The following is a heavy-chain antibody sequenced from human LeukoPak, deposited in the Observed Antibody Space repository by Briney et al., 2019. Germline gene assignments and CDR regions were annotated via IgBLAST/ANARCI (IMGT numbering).Heavy chain of an antibody. V-gene: IGHV1-18*03. CDR1: GYTFTSYG. D-gene: IGHD3-10*01. CDR2: INNYNGNT. Sequence: GASVKVSCKASGYTFTSYGISWVRQAPGQGLEWMAWINNYNGNTVNAQKFQGRVTITADKSTSTAYMELSSLRSEDMAVYYCARGILWFGELLYLDYWGQGTLVTVSS. J-gene: IGHJ4*02. CDR3: ARGILWFGELLYLDY.